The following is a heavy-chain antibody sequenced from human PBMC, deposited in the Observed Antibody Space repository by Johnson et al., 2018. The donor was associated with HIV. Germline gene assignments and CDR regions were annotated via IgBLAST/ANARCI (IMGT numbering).Heavy chain of an antibody. CDR1: RFTFSSYA. Sequence: VQLVESGGGVVQPGRSLRLSCAASRFTFSSYALHWVRQAPGKGLEYVSAISSNGGSTYYANSVKGRFTISRDNSKNTLYLQMGSLRAEDMAVYYCARGGRDGYNWGWAFDIWGQGTMVTVSS. D-gene: IGHD5-24*01. CDR3: ARGGRDGYNWGWAFDI. V-gene: IGHV3-64*01. CDR2: ISSNGGST. J-gene: IGHJ3*02.